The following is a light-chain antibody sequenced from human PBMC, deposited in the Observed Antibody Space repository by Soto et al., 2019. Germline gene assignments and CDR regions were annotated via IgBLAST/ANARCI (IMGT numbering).Light chain of an antibody. J-gene: IGKJ1*01. V-gene: IGKV1-5*03. Sequence: DIQMTQSPSTLSGSVGDRVTITCRASQTISSWLAWYQQKPGKAPKLLIYKASTLKSGVPPRFSGSGSGTEFNLTISSLQPDDFASYYCQHYNSYSEAFCEGTKVELK. CDR1: QTISSW. CDR2: KAS. CDR3: QHYNSYSEA.